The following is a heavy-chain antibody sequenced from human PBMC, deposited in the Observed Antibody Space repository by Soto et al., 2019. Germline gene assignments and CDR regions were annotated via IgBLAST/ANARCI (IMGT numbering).Heavy chain of an antibody. V-gene: IGHV3-7*01. Sequence: GGSLRLSCAASGFTFSSYWMSWVRQAPGKGLEWVANIKQDGSEKYYVDSVKGRFTISRDNAKNSLYLQMNSLGAEDTAVYYCARDPPDEDIVVSGLDWFDPWGQGTLVTVSS. J-gene: IGHJ5*02. CDR1: GFTFSSYW. CDR3: ARDPPDEDIVVSGLDWFDP. CDR2: IKQDGSEK. D-gene: IGHD2-2*01.